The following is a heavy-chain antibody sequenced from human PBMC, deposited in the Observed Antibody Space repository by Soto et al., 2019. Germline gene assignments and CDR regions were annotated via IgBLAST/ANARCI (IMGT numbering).Heavy chain of an antibody. CDR1: GFTFRSYA. D-gene: IGHD6-13*01. CDR3: AKGNGAAGGRGAYFHS. Sequence: QLLESGGGLVQPGGSLRLSCATSGFTFRSYAMGWVRQAPGKGLEWVSTITSSGGNTFYAGSVKGRFTISRDNSKSTLSLQINSLKAEDTAIYYCAKGNGAAGGRGAYFHSWGQGTLVTVSS. CDR2: ITSSGGNT. V-gene: IGHV3-23*01. J-gene: IGHJ4*02.